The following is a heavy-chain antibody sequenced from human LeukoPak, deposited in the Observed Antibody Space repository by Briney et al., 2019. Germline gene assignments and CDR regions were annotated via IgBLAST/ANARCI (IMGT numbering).Heavy chain of an antibody. CDR3: ARDRKKNWFDP. J-gene: IGHJ5*02. CDR2: INPSGGST. Sequence: ASVKVSCKASGYTFTSYYMHWVRQAPGQGLEWMGIINPSGGSTSYAQKFQGRVTMTRDTSTSTVYMELSSLRSEDTAVYCCARDRKKNWFDPWGQGTLVTVSS. CDR1: GYTFTSYY. V-gene: IGHV1-46*01.